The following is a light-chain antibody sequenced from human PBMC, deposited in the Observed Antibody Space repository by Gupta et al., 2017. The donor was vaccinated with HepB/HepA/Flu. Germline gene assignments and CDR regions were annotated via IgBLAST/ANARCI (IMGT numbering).Light chain of an antibody. V-gene: IGKV4-1*01. J-gene: IGKJ1*01. Sequence: DIVMTQSPDSLAVSLGERATMNCKSSQSVLYNSNNKNYLAWYQQKPRQPPKLLIYWASTRESGVPDRFSGSGSGTDFTLTISSLQAEDVAVYYCQQYYSTPRTFGQGTKVEIK. CDR3: QQYYSTPRT. CDR2: WAS. CDR1: QSVLYNSNNKNY.